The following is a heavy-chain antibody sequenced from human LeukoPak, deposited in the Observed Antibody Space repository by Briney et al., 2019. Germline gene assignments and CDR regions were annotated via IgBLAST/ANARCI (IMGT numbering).Heavy chain of an antibody. J-gene: IGHJ3*02. V-gene: IGHV3-74*01. CDR2: INSDGSST. CDR1: GFTFSSYW. D-gene: IGHD3-9*01. CDR3: ARGYYDILTGYLGAFDI. Sequence: PGGSLRLSCAASGFTFSSYWMHWVRQAPGKGLVWVSRINSDGSSTSYADSVKGRFTISRDNAKNTLYLQMNSLRAEDTAVYYCARGYYDILTGYLGAFDIWGQGTMVTVSS.